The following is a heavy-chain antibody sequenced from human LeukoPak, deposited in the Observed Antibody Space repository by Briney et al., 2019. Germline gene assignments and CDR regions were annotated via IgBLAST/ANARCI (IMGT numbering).Heavy chain of an antibody. CDR2: ISFDGSNK. CDR1: GFTFSSYA. D-gene: IGHD6-19*01. J-gene: IGHJ6*02. Sequence: PGRSLRLSCAASGFTFSSYAVHWVRQAPGKGLEWVAVISFDGSNKYYADSVTGRFTISRDNSKNTLYLQMNSLRLEDTAVYYCARGESGWFGVSYYYGMDVWGQGTTVTVSS. V-gene: IGHV3-30*01. CDR3: ARGESGWFGVSYYYGMDV.